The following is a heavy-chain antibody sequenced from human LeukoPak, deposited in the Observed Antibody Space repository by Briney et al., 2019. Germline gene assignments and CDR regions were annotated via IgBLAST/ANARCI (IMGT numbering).Heavy chain of an antibody. Sequence: PSESLSLTCTVSGGSISSSSAYWGWIRQPPGKGLEWIGSIYYSKNTYYNPSLKSRVTISADTSKNQFSLTLGSVSATDTAVYYCVSPRGFSYGYFDYWGQGTLVTVSS. CDR1: GGSISSSSAY. CDR2: IYYSKNT. V-gene: IGHV4-39*01. CDR3: VSPRGFSYGYFDY. D-gene: IGHD5-18*01. J-gene: IGHJ4*02.